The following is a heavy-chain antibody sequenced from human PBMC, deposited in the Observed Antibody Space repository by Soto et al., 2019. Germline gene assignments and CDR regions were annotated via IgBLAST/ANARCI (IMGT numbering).Heavy chain of an antibody. V-gene: IGHV3-23*01. Sequence: GGSLRLSCAASGFTFSSYAMSWVRQAPGKGLEWVSAISGSGGSTYYADSVKGRFTISRDNSKNTLYLQMNSLRAEDTAVYYSASPLGGRWFDPWGQGTLVTVSS. D-gene: IGHD1-26*01. CDR1: GFTFSSYA. J-gene: IGHJ5*02. CDR3: ASPLGGRWFDP. CDR2: ISGSGGST.